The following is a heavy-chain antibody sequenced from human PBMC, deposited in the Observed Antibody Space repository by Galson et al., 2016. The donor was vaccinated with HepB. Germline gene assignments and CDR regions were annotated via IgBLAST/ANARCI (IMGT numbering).Heavy chain of an antibody. CDR3: ARDKSFYYYGMDV. CDR2: ISYDGTYQ. J-gene: IGHJ6*02. V-gene: IGHV3-30*04. Sequence: SLRLSCAASGYRFSGQAMHWVCQAPGKGLEWVAVISYDGTYQLYADSVRGRFTISRDNFNNTLYLQMTSLSPEDTAVYYCARDKSFYYYGMDVWGQGTTVTVSS. CDR1: GYRFSGQA.